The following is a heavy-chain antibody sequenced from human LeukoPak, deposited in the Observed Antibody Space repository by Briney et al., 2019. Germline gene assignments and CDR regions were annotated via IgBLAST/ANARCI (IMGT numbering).Heavy chain of an antibody. CDR3: AGSIAAAGGWFDP. J-gene: IGHJ5*02. D-gene: IGHD6-13*01. Sequence: ASENLSCNASGSTFTGYYIHYVRQAPGQRLEGLGWINPNSGGTNYAQKFQGRVTMTRDTSISTAYMELSRLRSDDTAVYYCAGSIAAAGGWFDPWGQGTLVTVSS. CDR2: INPNSGGT. V-gene: IGHV1-2*02. CDR1: GSTFTGYY.